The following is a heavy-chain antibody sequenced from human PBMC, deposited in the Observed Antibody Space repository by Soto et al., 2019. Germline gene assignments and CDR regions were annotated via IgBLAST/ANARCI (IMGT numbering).Heavy chain of an antibody. V-gene: IGHV4-39*01. CDR1: GVSISSSRCH. Sequence: SETLSLTCTVSGVSISSSRCHWGWIRQPPGKGLEWIASIKYNGTTFYNPSLKNRVTLSVDTSKNQFALKLSSVTAAETAVYYCASLVIDYFYYAMDVWGQGTTVT. D-gene: IGHD3-16*02. CDR3: ASLVIDYFYYAMDV. J-gene: IGHJ6*02. CDR2: IKYNGTT.